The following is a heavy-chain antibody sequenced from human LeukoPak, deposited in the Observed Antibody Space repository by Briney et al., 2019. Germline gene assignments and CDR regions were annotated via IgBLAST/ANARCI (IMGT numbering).Heavy chain of an antibody. CDR2: FDPEDGET. CDR3: ATDRADAWNLLLFLN. D-gene: IGHD3-10*01. Sequence: ASVKVSCKVSGYTLTELSMHWVRQAPGKGLEWMGGFDPEDGETIYAQKFQGRVTMTEDTSTDTAYMELSSLRSEDTAVYYCATDRADAWNLLLFLNWGQGTQVTVSS. CDR1: GYTLTELS. J-gene: IGHJ4*02. V-gene: IGHV1-24*01.